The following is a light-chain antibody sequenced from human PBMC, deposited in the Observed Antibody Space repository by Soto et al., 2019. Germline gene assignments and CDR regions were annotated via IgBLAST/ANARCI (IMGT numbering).Light chain of an antibody. V-gene: IGKV1-5*01. CDR1: QSISSC. Sequence: SPYHLNESVGDRVTITCRASQSISSCLAWYQQKPGKAPKLLIYDASSLASGVPSRFSGSGSGTKFTFTISSLQPDDFATYYCQQYNSYSPRYTFGQGTKVDIK. CDR2: DAS. J-gene: IGKJ2*01. CDR3: QQYNSYSPRYT.